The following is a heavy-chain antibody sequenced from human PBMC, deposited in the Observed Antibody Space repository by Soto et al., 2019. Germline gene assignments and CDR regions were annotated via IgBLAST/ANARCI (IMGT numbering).Heavy chain of an antibody. CDR2: IWSDGSKT. Sequence: QVQLVESGGGVVQPGRSLRLSCAASGISFSTSGMHWVRQAPGKGLEWVAMIWSDGSKTYYADAVKGRFTVSRDNSQNVVSLQLDSLRAEDTAFYYCARDKGTTCIDHWGQGTLVTVSS. CDR3: ARDKGTTCIDH. V-gene: IGHV3-33*01. J-gene: IGHJ4*02. D-gene: IGHD2-15*01. CDR1: GISFSTSG.